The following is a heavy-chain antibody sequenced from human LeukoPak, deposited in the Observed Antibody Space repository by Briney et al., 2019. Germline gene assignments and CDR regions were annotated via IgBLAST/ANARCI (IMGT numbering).Heavy chain of an antibody. CDR3: ARDPVAAAGLFFDY. CDR2: ISSSGSTI. J-gene: IGHJ4*02. CDR1: GFTFSSYW. V-gene: IGHV3-48*04. D-gene: IGHD6-13*01. Sequence: GGSLRLSRAGSGFTFSSYWMSWVRQAPGKGLEWVSYISSSGSTIYYADSVKGRFTISRDNAKNSLYLQMNSLRAEDTAVYYCARDPVAAAGLFFDYWGQGTLVTVSS.